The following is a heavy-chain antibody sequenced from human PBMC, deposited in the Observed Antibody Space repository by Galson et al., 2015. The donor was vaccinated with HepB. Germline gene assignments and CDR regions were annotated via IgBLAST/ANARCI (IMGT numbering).Heavy chain of an antibody. Sequence: VKVSCKASGYTFTSYYIHWVRQAPGQGLEWMGIINRSGGSTSYAQKFQGRVTMTRDTSTSTVYMELSSLRSEDTAVYYCARRITGTTGGMDVWGQGATVTVSS. CDR3: ARRITGTTGGMDV. J-gene: IGHJ6*02. CDR2: INRSGGST. D-gene: IGHD1-20*01. CDR1: GYTFTSYY. V-gene: IGHV1-46*01.